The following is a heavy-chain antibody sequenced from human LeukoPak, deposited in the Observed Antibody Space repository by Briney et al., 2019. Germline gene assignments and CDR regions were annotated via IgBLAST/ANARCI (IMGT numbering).Heavy chain of an antibody. CDR3: ARDLYGDYGFDT. CDR2: ISYDGSNK. D-gene: IGHD4-17*01. J-gene: IGHJ3*02. Sequence: GGSLRLSCAASGFTFSSYAMHWVRQAPGKGLEWVAVISYDGSNKYYADSVKGRFTISRDNAKKSLFLQMNSLRVEDTALYYCARDLYGDYGFDTWGQGTLVTVSS. V-gene: IGHV3-30*04. CDR1: GFTFSSYA.